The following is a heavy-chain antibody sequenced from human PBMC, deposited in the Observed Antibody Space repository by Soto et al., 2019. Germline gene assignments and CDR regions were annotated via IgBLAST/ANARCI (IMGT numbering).Heavy chain of an antibody. J-gene: IGHJ5*02. CDR1: GFTFSSYG. D-gene: IGHD6-13*01. V-gene: IGHV3-23*01. CDR3: AKDRGSSLYHWFDP. CDR2: ISDGGGST. Sequence: GGSLRLSCAASGFTFSSYGMSWVRQAPGKGLEWVSVISDGGGSTFYADSVKGRFTISRDNSKNTLYLQMNGLRANDTAEYNSAKDRGSSLYHWFDPWGQGTLVTVSS.